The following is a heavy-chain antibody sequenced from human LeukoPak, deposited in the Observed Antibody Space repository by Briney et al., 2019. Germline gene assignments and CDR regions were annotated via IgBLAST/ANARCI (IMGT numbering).Heavy chain of an antibody. CDR1: GFTFSSYS. D-gene: IGHD3-10*01. CDR3: ARVGEIGDAFDI. V-gene: IGHV3-21*01. CDR2: ISSSSSYI. J-gene: IGHJ3*02. Sequence: GGSLRLSCAASGFTFSSYSMNWVRQAPGKGLEWVSSISSSSSYIYYADSVKGRFTISRDNAKNSLYLQMNSLRAEDTAVYYCARVGEIGDAFDIWGQGTMVTASS.